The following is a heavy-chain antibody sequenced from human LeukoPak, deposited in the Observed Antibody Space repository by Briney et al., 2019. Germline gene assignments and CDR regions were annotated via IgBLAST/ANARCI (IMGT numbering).Heavy chain of an antibody. CDR2: ISSSSSYI. J-gene: IGHJ6*02. CDR3: ARGAVDTPYGMDV. V-gene: IGHV3-21*01. CDR1: GFIFSTYW. Sequence: GGSLRLSCAASGFIFSTYWMTWVRQAPGKGLEWVSSISSSSSYIYYADSVKGRFTISRDNAKNSLYLQMNSLRAEDTAVYYCARGAVDTPYGMDVWGQGTTVTVSS. D-gene: IGHD5-18*01.